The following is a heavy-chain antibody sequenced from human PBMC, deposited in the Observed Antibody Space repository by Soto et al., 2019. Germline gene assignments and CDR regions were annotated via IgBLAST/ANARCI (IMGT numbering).Heavy chain of an antibody. D-gene: IGHD4-17*01. J-gene: IGHJ4*02. V-gene: IGHV3-30-3*01. CDR1: GFTFSSYA. CDR2: ISYDGSNK. Sequence: QVQLVESGGGVVQPGRSLRLSCAASGFTFSSYAMHWVRQAPGKGLEWVAVISYDGSNKYYADSVKGRFTISRDNSKNTLYLQMNSLRAEDTAVYYCARDKNYGHHFDYWGQGTLVTVSS. CDR3: ARDKNYGHHFDY.